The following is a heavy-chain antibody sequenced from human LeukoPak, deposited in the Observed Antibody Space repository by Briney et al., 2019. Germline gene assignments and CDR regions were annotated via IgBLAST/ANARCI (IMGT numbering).Heavy chain of an antibody. Sequence: SETLSLTCAVYGGSFSGYYWSWIRQPPGKGLEWIGEINHSGSTNYNPFLKSRVTISVDTSKNQFSLKLSSVTAADTAVYYCARGRYYDYDYWGQGTLVTVSS. J-gene: IGHJ4*02. V-gene: IGHV4-34*01. CDR3: ARGRYYDYDY. CDR1: GGSFSGYY. D-gene: IGHD3-10*01. CDR2: INHSGST.